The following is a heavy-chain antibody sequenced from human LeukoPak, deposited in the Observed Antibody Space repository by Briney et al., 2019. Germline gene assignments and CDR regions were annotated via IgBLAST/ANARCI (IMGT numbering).Heavy chain of an antibody. CDR2: INSDGSST. CDR3: ATDEAATGRLDY. J-gene: IGHJ4*02. Sequence: QPGGSLRLSCAASGFNFRNYWMHWVRQAPGKGLVWVSRINSDGSSTSYADSVKGRFTISRDNAENTLYLQINSPRAEDTAVYYCATDEAATGRLDYWGQGTLVTDSS. D-gene: IGHD1-1*01. V-gene: IGHV3-74*01. CDR1: GFNFRNYW.